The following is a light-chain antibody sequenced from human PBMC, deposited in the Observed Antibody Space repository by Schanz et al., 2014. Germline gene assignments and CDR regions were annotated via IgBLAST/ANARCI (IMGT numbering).Light chain of an antibody. V-gene: IGKV3-20*01. CDR2: GAS. CDR1: QSVSSSY. CDR3: QQYNSWPPFT. Sequence: EIVLTQSPGTLSLSPGERATLSCRASQSVSSSYLAWYQQKPGQAPRLLIYGASSRATGIPDRFSGSGSGTDFTLTISRLEPEDFAVYYCQQYNSWPPFTFGGGTKVEIK. J-gene: IGKJ4*01.